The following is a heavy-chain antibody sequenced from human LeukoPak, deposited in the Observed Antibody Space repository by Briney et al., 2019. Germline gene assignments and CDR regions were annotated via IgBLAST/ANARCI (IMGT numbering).Heavy chain of an antibody. CDR2: ISSSGSTI. Sequence: GGSLRLSCAASGFTVSSNYMSWIRQAPGKGLEWVSYISSSGSTIYYADSVKGRFTISRDNAKNSLYLQMNSLRAEDTAVYYCASRSSIAARYYWGQGTLVTVSS. CDR3: ASRSSIAARYY. CDR1: GFTVSSNY. J-gene: IGHJ4*02. V-gene: IGHV3-11*04. D-gene: IGHD6-6*01.